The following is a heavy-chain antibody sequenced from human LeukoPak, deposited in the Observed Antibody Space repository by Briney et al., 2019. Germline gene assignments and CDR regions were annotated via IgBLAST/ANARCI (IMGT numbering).Heavy chain of an antibody. V-gene: IGHV3-48*01. CDR2: ISSGSSTI. Sequence: GGSLRLSCAASGFTFSSYSMNWVRQAPGKGLEWVSYISSGSSTIYYTDSVKGRFTISRDNAKNSLYLQMNSLRAEDTAVYYCARCARGFWSGYYDYWGQGTLVTVSS. CDR1: GFTFSSYS. D-gene: IGHD3-3*01. CDR3: ARCARGFWSGYYDY. J-gene: IGHJ4*02.